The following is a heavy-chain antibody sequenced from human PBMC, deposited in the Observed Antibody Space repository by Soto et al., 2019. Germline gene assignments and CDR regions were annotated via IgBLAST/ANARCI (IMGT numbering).Heavy chain of an antibody. CDR2: MNPNSGNT. Sequence: GASVKVSCKASGYTFTSYDINWVRQATGQGLEWMGWMNPNSGNTGYAQKFQGRVTMTRNTSISTAYMELSSLRSEDTAVYYCARGPITIFGVATTYYYYYMDVWGKGTTVTVSS. CDR3: ARGPITIFGVATTYYYYYMDV. V-gene: IGHV1-8*01. J-gene: IGHJ6*03. D-gene: IGHD3-3*01. CDR1: GYTFTSYD.